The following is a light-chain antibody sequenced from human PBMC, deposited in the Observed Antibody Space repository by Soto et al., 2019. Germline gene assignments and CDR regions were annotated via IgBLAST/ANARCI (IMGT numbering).Light chain of an antibody. V-gene: IGKV1-8*01. CDR2: APF. CDR1: HGISSY. J-gene: IGKJ4*01. Sequence: AIRMTHSPSSFSASTGARVTITCRASHGISSYLAWYQQKPGKAPKLPIYAPFTLQSGVPSRFSGSGSGTDFTRTIRCLQTEGFATYYCHQYYSYPITFCGGSMVEIK. CDR3: HQYYSYPIT.